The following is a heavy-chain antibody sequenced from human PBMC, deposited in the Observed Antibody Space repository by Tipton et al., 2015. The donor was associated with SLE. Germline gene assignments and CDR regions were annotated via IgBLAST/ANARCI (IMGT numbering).Heavy chain of an antibody. J-gene: IGHJ6*02. CDR1: GYSISTGYY. CDR2: IYHSGDT. CDR3: ARIREIRWYAMDV. V-gene: IGHV4-38-2*02. D-gene: IGHD2-15*01. Sequence: TLSLTCTVSGYSISTGYYWGWIRQPPGKGLEWIGSIYHSGDTHYNPSLESRVTISVDTSSNQVSLKLSSVTAADTAIYYCARIREIRWYAMDVWGQGTTVIVSS.